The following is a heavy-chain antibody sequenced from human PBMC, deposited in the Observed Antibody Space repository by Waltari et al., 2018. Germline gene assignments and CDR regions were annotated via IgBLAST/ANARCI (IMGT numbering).Heavy chain of an antibody. J-gene: IGHJ6*03. Sequence: QVQLQESGPGLVKPSETLSLTCTVSGGSISSYYWSWIRQPPGKGREWIGYIYYSGSTNYNPSLKSRVTISVDTSKNQFSLKLSSVTAADTAVYYCARADMWGDQTPYYYYYYMDVWGKGTTVTVSS. V-gene: IGHV4-59*01. CDR3: ARADMWGDQTPYYYYYYMDV. D-gene: IGHD2-21*02. CDR2: IYYSGST. CDR1: GGSISSYY.